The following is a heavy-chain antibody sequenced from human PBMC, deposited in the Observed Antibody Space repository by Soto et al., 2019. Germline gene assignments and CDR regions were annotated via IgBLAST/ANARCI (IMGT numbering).Heavy chain of an antibody. D-gene: IGHD6-25*01. J-gene: IGHJ6*02. V-gene: IGHV4-59*01. CDR3: ARDNRLDGFWYGYHCVRLYV. CDR2: IHYSGST. Sequence: SETLSLTCTVSGGSISSYYWSWIRQPPGKGLEWIGYIHYSGSTNYNPSLKSRVTISVDTSKNQFSLKLSSATAADTAVCYCARDNRLDGFWYGYHCVRLYVWAQGTTVTVS. CDR1: GGSISSYY.